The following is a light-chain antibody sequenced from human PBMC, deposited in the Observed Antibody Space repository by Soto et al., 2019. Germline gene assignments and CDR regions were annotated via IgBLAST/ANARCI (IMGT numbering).Light chain of an antibody. J-gene: IGKJ1*01. V-gene: IGKV3-20*01. Sequence: EIVLTQSPGTLSLSPGERATLSCRASPSVSSSFLAWYQQKPGQAPRLLIYVASISATGIADRFSGSGSGTDFTLTISRVEPEDFAVYYCQQYGSSPWTFGQETKVEI. CDR3: QQYGSSPWT. CDR1: PSVSSSF. CDR2: VAS.